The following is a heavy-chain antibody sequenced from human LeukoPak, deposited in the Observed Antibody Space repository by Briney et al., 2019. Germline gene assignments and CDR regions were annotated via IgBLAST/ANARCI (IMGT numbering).Heavy chain of an antibody. V-gene: IGHV1-18*01. D-gene: IGHD3-3*01. Sequence: ASVKVSCKASGYTFTSYGISWVRQAPGQGLEWMGWISAYNGNTNYAQKLQGRVTMTTDTSTSTAYMELSSLRSEDTAVYYCARRAPDVYYDFWSGHNYYYYYMDVWGKGTTVTVSS. CDR1: GYTFTSYG. CDR2: ISAYNGNT. CDR3: ARRAPDVYYDFWSGHNYYYYYMDV. J-gene: IGHJ6*03.